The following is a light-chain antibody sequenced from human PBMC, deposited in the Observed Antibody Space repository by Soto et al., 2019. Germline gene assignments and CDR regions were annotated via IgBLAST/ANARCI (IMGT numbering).Light chain of an antibody. CDR1: QSVSSD. V-gene: IGKV3-15*01. Sequence: EIVMTQSPETLSVSPGERATLSCRASQSVSSDLVWYQQKAGQAPRLLIYDTSTRATGIPARFSGSGSGTEFTLTISSLQSEDSAVYHCQQYNKWPLTFGGGTKVDIK. J-gene: IGKJ4*01. CDR2: DTS. CDR3: QQYNKWPLT.